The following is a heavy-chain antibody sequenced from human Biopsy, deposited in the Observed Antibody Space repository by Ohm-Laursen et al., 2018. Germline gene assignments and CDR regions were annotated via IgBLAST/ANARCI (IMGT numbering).Heavy chain of an antibody. CDR1: GCFISSRSYY. J-gene: IGHJ4*02. CDR2: ISYTWST. CDR3: ARHGVYGDLRMDY. Sequence: SETLSLTWLVSGCFISSRSYYWGWIRQPPGKGLEWIGSISYTWSTHANPSLTSQVTISVDTSKNQLSLKLYSLTAADTAVYYCARHGVYGDLRMDYWGQGTLVTVSS. D-gene: IGHD4-17*01. V-gene: IGHV4-39*01.